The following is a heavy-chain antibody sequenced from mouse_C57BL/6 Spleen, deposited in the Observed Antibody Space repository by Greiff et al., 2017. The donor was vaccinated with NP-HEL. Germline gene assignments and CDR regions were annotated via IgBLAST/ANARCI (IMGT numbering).Heavy chain of an antibody. CDR3: AREGESNYEGYAMDY. J-gene: IGHJ4*01. Sequence: QVQLQQPGAELVRPGTSVKLSCKASGYTFTSYWMHWVKQRPGQGLEWIGVIDPSDSYTNYNQKFKGKATLTVDTSSSTAYMQLSSLTSEDSAVYYCAREGESNYEGYAMDYWGQGTSVTVSS. CDR1: GYTFTSYW. D-gene: IGHD2-5*01. V-gene: IGHV1-59*01. CDR2: IDPSDSYT.